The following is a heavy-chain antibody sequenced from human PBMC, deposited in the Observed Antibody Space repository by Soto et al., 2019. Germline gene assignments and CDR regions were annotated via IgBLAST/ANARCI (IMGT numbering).Heavy chain of an antibody. CDR3: ARDGGIAVAGTIKPAHYYYYGMDV. CDR2: INPNSGGT. V-gene: IGHV1-2*04. Sequence: GASVKVSCKASGYTFTGYYMHWVRQAPGQGLEWMGWINPNSGGTNYAQKFQGWVTMTRDTSISTAYMELSRLRSDDTAVYYCARDGGIAVAGTIKPAHYYYYGMDVWGQGTTVTVSS. J-gene: IGHJ6*02. CDR1: GYTFTGYY. D-gene: IGHD6-19*01.